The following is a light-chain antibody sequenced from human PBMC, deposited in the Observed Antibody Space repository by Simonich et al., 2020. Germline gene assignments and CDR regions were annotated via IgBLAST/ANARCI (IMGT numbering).Light chain of an antibody. CDR3: SSYTSSSTWV. CDR1: SSDVGGYTY. V-gene: IGLV2-14*01. J-gene: IGLJ3*02. Sequence: QSALTQHASVSGSPGQSITISCTGTSSDVGGYTYVSWYQKHPGKAPKLMIYYVRQRPSGFANRFSGSKSGNTASLTISGLQAEDEADYYCSSYTSSSTWVFGGGTKLTVL. CDR2: YVR.